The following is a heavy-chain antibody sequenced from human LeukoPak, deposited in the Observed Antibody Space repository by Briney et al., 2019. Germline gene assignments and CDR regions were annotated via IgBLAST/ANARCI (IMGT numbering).Heavy chain of an antibody. CDR1: GDSVSSNSAA. Sequence: SQTLSLTCAISGDSVSSNSAAWNWNRQSPSRGLEWLGRTYYRSKWYNDYAVSVKSRITINPDTSKNQFSLQLNSVTPEDTAVYYCARATIAAAGPYFDYWGQGTLVTVSS. V-gene: IGHV6-1*01. J-gene: IGHJ4*02. D-gene: IGHD6-13*01. CDR3: ARATIAAAGPYFDY. CDR2: TYYRSKWYN.